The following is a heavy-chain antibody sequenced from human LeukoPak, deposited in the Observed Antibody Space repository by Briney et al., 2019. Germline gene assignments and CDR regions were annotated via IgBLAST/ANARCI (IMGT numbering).Heavy chain of an antibody. V-gene: IGHV3-64*01. Sequence: GGSLRLSCAASGFTFNTHPMHWVRQAPGKELESVSAISTDGRDTYYSNSVKGRFTISRDNSKNTLYLQTGSLTAEDTAVYFCAREWPAGETDYWGQGTLVTVSS. CDR1: GFTFNTHP. CDR2: ISTDGRDT. D-gene: IGHD1-26*01. CDR3: AREWPAGETDY. J-gene: IGHJ4*02.